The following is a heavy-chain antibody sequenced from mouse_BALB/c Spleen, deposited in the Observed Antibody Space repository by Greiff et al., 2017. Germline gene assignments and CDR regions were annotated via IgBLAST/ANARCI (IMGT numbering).Heavy chain of an antibody. CDR2: ISYDGSN. Sequence: EVQLVESGPGLVKPSQSLSLTCSVTGYSITSGYYWNWIRQFPGNKLEWMGYISYDGSNNYNPSLKNRISITRDTSKNQFFLKLNSVTTEDTATYYCARVTTVVAAYYFDYWGQGTTLTVSS. CDR3: ARVTTVVAAYYFDY. J-gene: IGHJ2*01. CDR1: GYSITSGYY. V-gene: IGHV3-6*02. D-gene: IGHD1-1*01.